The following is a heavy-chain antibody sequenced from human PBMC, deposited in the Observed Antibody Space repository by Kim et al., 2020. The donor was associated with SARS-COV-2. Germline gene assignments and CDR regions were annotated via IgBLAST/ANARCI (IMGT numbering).Heavy chain of an antibody. Sequence: GGSLRLSCAASGLTFDDYAMHWVRQAPGKGLEWVSVISGDGMSTKYADSVNGRFTISRDNSKNSLYLQMNSLRIEDTAFYYCAKGFRGYYYDSIGYYYFDYWAQGTLVTVSS. J-gene: IGHJ4*02. D-gene: IGHD3-22*01. V-gene: IGHV3-43*02. CDR1: GLTFDDYA. CDR2: ISGDGMST. CDR3: AKGFRGYYYDSIGYYYFDY.